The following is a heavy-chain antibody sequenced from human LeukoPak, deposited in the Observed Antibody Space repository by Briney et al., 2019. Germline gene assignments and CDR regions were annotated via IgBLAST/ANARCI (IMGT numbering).Heavy chain of an antibody. J-gene: IGHJ4*02. D-gene: IGHD3-16*02. CDR1: SGSISSSRYY. CDR3: ARHPSNDYVWGTYREN. Sequence: SETLSLTCTVSSGSISSSRYYWDWIRQPPGKGLEWIGSLDYSGSTYYNPSLRSRVAISIDTSRKHLSLKVNSVTATDTAVYYCARHPSNDYVWGTYRENWGQGILVTVSS. V-gene: IGHV4-39*01. CDR2: LDYSGST.